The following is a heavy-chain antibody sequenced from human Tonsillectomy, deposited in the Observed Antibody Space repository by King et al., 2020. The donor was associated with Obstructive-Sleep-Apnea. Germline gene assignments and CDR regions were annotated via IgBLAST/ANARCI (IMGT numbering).Heavy chain of an antibody. V-gene: IGHV1-8*01. Sequence: QLVQSGAEVKKPGASVKVSCKASGYSFISYEIHWVRQATGQGLEWMGWMNVNSGNAGYAEKVQGRVTMTSDTSITTAYMEVTSLRYEDTAVYYCARGSDNADPPRGLGRLDPWGQGTLVTVSS. CDR3: ARGSDNADPPRGLGRLDP. D-gene: IGHD1-1*01. CDR2: MNVNSGNA. CDR1: GYSFISYE. J-gene: IGHJ5*02.